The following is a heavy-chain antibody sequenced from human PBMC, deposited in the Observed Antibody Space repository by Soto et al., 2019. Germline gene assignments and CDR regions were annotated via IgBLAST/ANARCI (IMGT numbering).Heavy chain of an antibody. D-gene: IGHD3-22*01. CDR1: GFTFSSYS. CDR3: ARAPSYYDSSGYWAY. Sequence: EVQLVESGGGLVKPGGSLRLSCAASGFTFSSYSMNWVRQAPGKGLEWVSSISSSSSYIYYADSVKGRFTTSRDNAKNSLYLQMNSLRAEDTAVYYCARAPSYYDSSGYWAYWGQGTLVTVSS. CDR2: ISSSSSYI. J-gene: IGHJ4*02. V-gene: IGHV3-21*01.